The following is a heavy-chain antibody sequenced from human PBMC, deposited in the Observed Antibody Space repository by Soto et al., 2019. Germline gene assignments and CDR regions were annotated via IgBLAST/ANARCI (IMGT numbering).Heavy chain of an antibody. J-gene: IGHJ6*02. CDR3: ARDNLFHSNYAEDV. CDR1: GFTFSSYE. CDR2: ISISGSTI. D-gene: IGHD4-4*01. Sequence: PGGSLRLSCAASGFTFSSYEMNWVRQAPGKGLEWVSYISISGSTIYYADSVEGRFTISRDNAKNSLYLQMNSLRAEDTAVYYCARDNLFHSNYAEDVWGQGTTVTVSS. V-gene: IGHV3-48*03.